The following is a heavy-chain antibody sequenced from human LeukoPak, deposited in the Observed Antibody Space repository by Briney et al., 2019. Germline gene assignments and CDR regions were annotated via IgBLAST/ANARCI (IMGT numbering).Heavy chain of an antibody. CDR2: IIPMFGTA. J-gene: IGHJ4*02. V-gene: IGHV1-69*05. CDR3: ARRGYSGYDSDY. D-gene: IGHD5-12*01. CDR1: GGTFSSYA. Sequence: SVKVSCKASGGTFSSYAISWVRQAPGQGLEWMGGIIPMFGTANYAQKFQGRVTITTDESTSTAYMELSSLRSEDTAVYYCARRGYSGYDSDYWGQGTLVTVSS.